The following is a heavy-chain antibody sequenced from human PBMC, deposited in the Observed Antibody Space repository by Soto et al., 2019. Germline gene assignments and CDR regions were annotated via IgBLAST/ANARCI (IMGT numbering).Heavy chain of an antibody. D-gene: IGHD2-8*02. V-gene: IGHV3-23*01. Sequence: EVQLLESGGGFVQPGGSLRLSCAASGLTFSTYAMSWVRQSPGKGLEWVSAMSGSGATTHHADSVKGRFTISRDNSKNTLYLQLNSMRAEDAAVYCCAKGSSCTSVRCDLAPFEFWGQGTLVTVSS. J-gene: IGHJ4*02. CDR1: GLTFSTYA. CDR3: AKGSSCTSVRCDLAPFEF. CDR2: MSGSGATT.